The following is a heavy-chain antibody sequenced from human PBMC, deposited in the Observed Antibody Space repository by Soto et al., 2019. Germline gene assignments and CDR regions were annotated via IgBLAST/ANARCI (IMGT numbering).Heavy chain of an antibody. CDR2: ISSGSSTI. J-gene: IGHJ6*02. D-gene: IGHD1-26*01. Sequence: EVQLVESGGGLVQPGGSLRLSCAASGFTFSSYSMNWVRQAPGKGLEWVSYISSGSSTIYYADSVKGRFTTSRDNAKNSLYLQMNSLSAEDTAVYYCAKDLLRYGMDVWGQGTTVTVSS. CDR3: AKDLLRYGMDV. V-gene: IGHV3-48*01. CDR1: GFTFSSYS.